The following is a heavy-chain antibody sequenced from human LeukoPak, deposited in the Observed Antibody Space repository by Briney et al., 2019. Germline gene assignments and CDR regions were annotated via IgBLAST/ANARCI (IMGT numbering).Heavy chain of an antibody. V-gene: IGHV3-74*01. Sequence: GGSLRLSCAASGNYWMHWVRQAPGKGLVWVSHINSDGSWTGYADSVKGRFTISKDYAKNTVYLQMNNLRAEDTAVYYCVGFYETNWGRGTLVTVSS. CDR2: INSDGSWT. D-gene: IGHD2/OR15-2a*01. CDR1: GNYW. CDR3: VGFYETN. J-gene: IGHJ4*02.